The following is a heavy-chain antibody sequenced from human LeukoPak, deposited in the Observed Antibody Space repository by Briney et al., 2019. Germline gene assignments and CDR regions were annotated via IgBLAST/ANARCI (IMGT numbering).Heavy chain of an antibody. J-gene: IGHJ2*01. CDR3: ATDSVGVVTALTYGWYFDL. CDR1: GHTLNELP. CDR2: FDPEDGET. D-gene: IGHD2-21*02. V-gene: IGHV1-24*01. Sequence: GASVKVSCKVSGHTLNELPMHWVRQALGKGLEWMGGFDPEDGETIYAQKFQGRVTMTEDTSTDTAYMELSSLRSEDTAVYYCATDSVGVVTALTYGWYFDLWGRGTLVTVSS.